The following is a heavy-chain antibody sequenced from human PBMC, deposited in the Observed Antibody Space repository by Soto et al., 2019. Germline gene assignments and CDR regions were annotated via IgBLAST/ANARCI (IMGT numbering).Heavy chain of an antibody. D-gene: IGHD2-15*01. CDR1: GFTFSSYD. V-gene: IGHV3-13*01. Sequence: GGSLRLSCAASGFTFSSYDMHWVRQATGKGLEWVSAIGTAGDTYYPGSVKGRFTISRENAKNSLYLQMNSLRAGDTAVYYCARDIVLYGMDVWGQGTTVTVSS. CDR2: IGTAGDT. J-gene: IGHJ6*02. CDR3: ARDIVLYGMDV.